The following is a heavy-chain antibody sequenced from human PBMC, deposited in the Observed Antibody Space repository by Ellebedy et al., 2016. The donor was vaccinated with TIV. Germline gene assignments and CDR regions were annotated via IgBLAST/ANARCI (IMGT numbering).Heavy chain of an antibody. J-gene: IGHJ4*02. CDR3: ARDRRDILSSGGSCFVY. V-gene: IGHV1-2*02. CDR2: ISPYSGDT. D-gene: IGHD2-15*01. Sequence: AASVKVSCKASGYTFTGYYIHWVRQAPGQRLEWMGGISPYSGDTDYPKDFQGRVVLTRDTSISTAYMERTSLKSDDTAVYFCARDRRDILSSGGSCFVYWGQGTLVSVSS. CDR1: GYTFTGYY.